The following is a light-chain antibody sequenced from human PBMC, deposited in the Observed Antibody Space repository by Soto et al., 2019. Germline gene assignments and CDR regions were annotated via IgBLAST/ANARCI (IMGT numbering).Light chain of an antibody. V-gene: IGKV1-39*01. J-gene: IGKJ2*01. Sequence: DIQMTQSPSSLSASVGDRVTITCRASQGISTDLVWYQQRQGRAPKLLIYDASSLLSGVPSRFSGSGSGTDFTLTISSLQPEDFATYYCQQSYRTPYTVGQGTKLETK. CDR1: QGISTD. CDR3: QQSYRTPYT. CDR2: DAS.